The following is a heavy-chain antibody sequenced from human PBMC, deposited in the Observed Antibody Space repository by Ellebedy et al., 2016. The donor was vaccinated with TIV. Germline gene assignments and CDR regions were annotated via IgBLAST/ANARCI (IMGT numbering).Heavy chain of an antibody. J-gene: IGHJ6*02. CDR1: GGSFSRYY. CDR2: MYHSGST. CDR3: ARTDLRYGMDV. D-gene: IGHD3/OR15-3a*01. V-gene: IGHV4-34*01. Sequence: SETLSLTXAVYGGSFSRYYWGWIRQPPGKGLEWIGSMYHSGSTYYNPSLRSRVTISADTSKNQLSLKLSSMTAADTAVYYCARTDLRYGMDVWGQGSTVTVSS.